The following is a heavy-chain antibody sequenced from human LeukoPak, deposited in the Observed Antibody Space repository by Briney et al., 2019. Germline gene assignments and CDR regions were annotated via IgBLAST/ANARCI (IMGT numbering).Heavy chain of an antibody. J-gene: IGHJ4*02. CDR3: AKAHDIVVVLDF. D-gene: IGHD2-15*01. Sequence: GSLRLSFAASGFTFSSYAMSWVRPAPGKGLEWVAPISGSGATTYYADSVKGRFTISRDNSKNTLYLQMNSLRAEDTAVYYCAKAHDIVVVLDFWGQGTLVTVSS. V-gene: IGHV3-23*01. CDR1: GFTFSSYA. CDR2: ISGSGATT.